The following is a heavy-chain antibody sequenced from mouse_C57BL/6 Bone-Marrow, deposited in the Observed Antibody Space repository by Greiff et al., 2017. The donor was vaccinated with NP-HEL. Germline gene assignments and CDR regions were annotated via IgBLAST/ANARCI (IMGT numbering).Heavy chain of an antibody. V-gene: IGHV5-6*02. D-gene: IGHD2-1*01. J-gene: IGHJ2*01. CDR3: ARHGDYYGNDYFDY. CDR2: ISSGGSYT. Sequence: DVKLVESGGDLVKPGGSLKLSCAASGFTFSSYGMSWVRQTPDKRLEWVATISSGGSYTYYPDSVKGRFTISRDNAKNTLYLQMSSLKSEDTAMYYCARHGDYYGNDYFDYWGQGTTLTVSS. CDR1: GFTFSSYG.